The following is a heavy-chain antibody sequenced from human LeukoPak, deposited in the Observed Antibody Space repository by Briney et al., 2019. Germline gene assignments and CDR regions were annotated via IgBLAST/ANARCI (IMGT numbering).Heavy chain of an antibody. CDR3: ARDLTMVRGVFDY. J-gene: IGHJ4*02. Sequence: ASVKVSCKASGCTFSSYAISWVRQAPGQGLEWMGGIIPIFGTANYAQKFQGRVTITADESTSTAYMELSSLRPEDTAVYYCARDLTMVRGVFDYWGQGTLVTVSS. D-gene: IGHD3-10*01. V-gene: IGHV1-69*01. CDR1: GCTFSSYA. CDR2: IIPIFGTA.